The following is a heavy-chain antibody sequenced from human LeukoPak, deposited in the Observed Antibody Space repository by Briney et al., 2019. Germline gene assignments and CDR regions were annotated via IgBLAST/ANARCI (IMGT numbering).Heavy chain of an antibody. V-gene: IGHV4-39*01. Sequence: SETLSLTCTVSDGSISSTTYFWGWIRQPPGKGLEWIGSIPYSGITYYNPSLKSRVTMSVDTSKNQFSLKLSSVTAADTAMYYCARQKYYYDSNGCRIYYFDYWGQGTLVTVSS. D-gene: IGHD3-22*01. J-gene: IGHJ4*02. CDR1: DGSISSTTYF. CDR2: IPYSGIT. CDR3: ARQKYYYDSNGCRIYYFDY.